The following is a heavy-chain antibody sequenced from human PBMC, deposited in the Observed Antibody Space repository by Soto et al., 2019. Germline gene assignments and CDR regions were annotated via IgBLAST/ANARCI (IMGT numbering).Heavy chain of an antibody. Sequence: QVQLQQWGAGLLKPSETLSLTCAVYGGSFSGYYWSWIRQPPGKGLEWIGKINHSGSTNYNPSLKSRVTISVDTSKNQFSLKLSSVTAADTAVYYCASAGGITIVDYWGQGTLVTVSS. CDR1: GGSFSGYY. V-gene: IGHV4-34*01. D-gene: IGHD3-9*01. J-gene: IGHJ4*02. CDR2: INHSGST. CDR3: ASAGGITIVDY.